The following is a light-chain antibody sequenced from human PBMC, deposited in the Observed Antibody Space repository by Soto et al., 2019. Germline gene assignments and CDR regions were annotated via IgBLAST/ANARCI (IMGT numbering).Light chain of an antibody. J-gene: IGKJ1*01. Sequence: EIVLTQSPATLSLSPGDRASLSCRASQSVSRMYLSWFQQKPGQAPRLLIYGTSTRATGIPVRFSGSGSGTDFTLTISSLQPEDFAVYFCHQDFNLPWTFGQGTK. CDR2: GTS. CDR1: QSVSRMY. V-gene: IGKV3D-7*01. CDR3: HQDFNLPWT.